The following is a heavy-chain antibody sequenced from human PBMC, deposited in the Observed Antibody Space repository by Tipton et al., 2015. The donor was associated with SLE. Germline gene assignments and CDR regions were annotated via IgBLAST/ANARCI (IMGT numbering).Heavy chain of an antibody. D-gene: IGHD2-15*01. Sequence: TLSLTCTVSGGSISSYYWSWIRQPPGKGLEWIGYIYYSGNTNYNPSLKSRVTISVDTSKNQFSLRLSSVTAADTAGYYCARVLLSTLGAFDIWGQGTMVTVSS. CDR3: ARVLLSTLGAFDI. CDR1: GGSISSYY. J-gene: IGHJ3*02. CDR2: IYYSGNT. V-gene: IGHV4-59*08.